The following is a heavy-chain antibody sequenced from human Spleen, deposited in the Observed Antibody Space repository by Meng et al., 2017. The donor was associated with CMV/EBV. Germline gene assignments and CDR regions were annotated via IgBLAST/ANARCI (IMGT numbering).Heavy chain of an antibody. CDR2: INPNSGGT. V-gene: IGHV1-2*02. Sequence: GESLKISCAASGFTFDDYAMHWVRQAPGQGLEWMGWINPNSGGTNYAQKFQGRVTMTRDTSISTAYMELSRLRSDDTAVYYCARVDNDDPVAPYYFDYWGQGTLVTVSS. J-gene: IGHJ4*02. CDR3: ARVDNDDPVAPYYFDY. CDR1: GFTFDDYA. D-gene: IGHD2-21*01.